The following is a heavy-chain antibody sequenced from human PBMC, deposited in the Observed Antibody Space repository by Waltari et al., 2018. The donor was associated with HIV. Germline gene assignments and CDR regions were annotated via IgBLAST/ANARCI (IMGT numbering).Heavy chain of an antibody. Sequence: QVYLMESGGGVVQPRGSLKLPCAASGFTFSSYGMHWVRQAPGKGLEWVAVIWSDGYNKFYADSVRGRFTFSRDNSKYTLSLQMNSLRAEDTALYYCVKERGPFNGFDIWGQGTMVTVSS. D-gene: IGHD3-16*01. CDR3: VKERGPFNGFDI. CDR1: GFTFSSYG. CDR2: IWSDGYNK. V-gene: IGHV3-33*06. J-gene: IGHJ3*02.